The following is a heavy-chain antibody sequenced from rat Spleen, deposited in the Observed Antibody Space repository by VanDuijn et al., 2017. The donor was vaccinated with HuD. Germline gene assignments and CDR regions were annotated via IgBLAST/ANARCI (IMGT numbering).Heavy chain of an antibody. CDR1: GFIFSNYD. CDR3: ARHPSMYWYFDF. CDR2: ISYDGTAT. Sequence: EVQLVESGGGLVQPGGSLKLSCAASGFIFSNYDMAWVRQAPTKGLEWVASISYDGTATYYRDSVKGRFTISRDNAKNTQYLQMDSLRSEDTATYYCARHPSMYWYFDFWGPGTMVTVSS. J-gene: IGHJ1*01. V-gene: IGHV5S13*01. D-gene: IGHD1-6*01.